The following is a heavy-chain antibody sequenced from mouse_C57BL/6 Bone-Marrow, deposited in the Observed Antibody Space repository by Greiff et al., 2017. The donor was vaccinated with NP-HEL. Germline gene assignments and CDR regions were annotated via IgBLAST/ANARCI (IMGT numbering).Heavy chain of an antibody. D-gene: IGHD1-1*01. Sequence: QVQLKESGAELVRPGTSVKLSCKASGYTFTSYWMHWVKQRPGQGLEWIGVIDPSDSYTNYNQKFKGKATLTVDTSSSTAYMQLSSLTSEDSAVYYCARERVARYYAMDYWGQGTSVTVSS. CDR3: ARERVARYYAMDY. V-gene: IGHV1-59*01. CDR1: GYTFTSYW. CDR2: IDPSDSYT. J-gene: IGHJ4*01.